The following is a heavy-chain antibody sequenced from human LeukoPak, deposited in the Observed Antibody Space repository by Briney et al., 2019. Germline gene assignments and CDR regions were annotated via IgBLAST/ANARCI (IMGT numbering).Heavy chain of an antibody. CDR1: GGTFSSYA. J-gene: IGHJ6*03. D-gene: IGHD3-3*01. CDR3: ARATYYDFWSGYSKGYMDV. Sequence: ASVKVSCKASGGTFSSYAISWVRQAPGQGLEWMGGIIPIFGTANYAQKFQGRVTITTDESTSTAYMELSSLRSEDTAVYYCARATYYDFWSGYSKGYMDVWGKGTTVTVSS. V-gene: IGHV1-69*05. CDR2: IIPIFGTA.